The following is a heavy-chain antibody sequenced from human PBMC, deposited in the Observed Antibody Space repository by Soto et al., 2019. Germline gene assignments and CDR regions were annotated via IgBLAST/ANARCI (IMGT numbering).Heavy chain of an antibody. CDR1: GFTFSAYG. V-gene: IGHV3-33*01. Sequence: GGSLRLSCGASGFTFSAYGMHWVRQAPGKGLEWVAVIWYDGSNKYYADSVKGRFTISRDNSKNTLYLQMNNLRAEDTAVYYCARDPRRDGYNIFYYSGQGTPVTGSS. CDR3: ARDPRRDGYNIFYY. J-gene: IGHJ4*02. CDR2: IWYDGSNK. D-gene: IGHD5-12*01.